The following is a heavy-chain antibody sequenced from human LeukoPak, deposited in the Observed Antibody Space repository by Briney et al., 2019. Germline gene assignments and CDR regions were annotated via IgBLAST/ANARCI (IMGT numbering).Heavy chain of an antibody. D-gene: IGHD2-21*02. CDR1: GFTFGSHR. Sequence: PGGSLRLSCAASGFTFGSHRMNWVRQAPGKGLEWVSSISSTNGYIYYADSVKGRFTISRDNAKNSLYLQMNSLRAEDTAMYYCARDKYGDYNCFDPWGQGTQVTVSS. V-gene: IGHV3-21*01. CDR3: ARDKYGDYNCFDP. CDR2: ISSTNGYI. J-gene: IGHJ5*02.